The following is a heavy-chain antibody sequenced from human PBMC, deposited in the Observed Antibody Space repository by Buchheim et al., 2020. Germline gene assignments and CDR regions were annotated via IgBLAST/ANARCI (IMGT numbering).Heavy chain of an antibody. Sequence: QVQLQESGPGLVKPSGTLSLTCAVSGGSISSAYWWNWVRQPPGKGLEWLGEIYHSGSTNYNPSLKSRVIISVDTSKSQFSLRLTSVTAADTAVYYCAKVTSGSPSLDCWSQGTL. CDR2: IYHSGST. CDR1: GGSISSAYW. D-gene: IGHD3-10*01. CDR3: AKVTSGSPSLDC. J-gene: IGHJ4*02. V-gene: IGHV4-4*02.